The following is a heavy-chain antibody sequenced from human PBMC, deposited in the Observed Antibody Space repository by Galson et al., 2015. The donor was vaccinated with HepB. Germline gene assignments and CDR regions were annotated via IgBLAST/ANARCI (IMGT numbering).Heavy chain of an antibody. Sequence: SLRLSCAASGFTFDDYAMHWVRQAPGKGLEWVSGISWNSGNIHYADSVKGRFTISRDNAKNSLSLEMNSLRAEDTASYYCAKDSGGWSHFDSWGQGTVVAVSS. CDR1: GFTFDDYA. CDR2: ISWNSGNI. J-gene: IGHJ4*02. D-gene: IGHD6-19*01. CDR3: AKDSGGWSHFDS. V-gene: IGHV3-9*01.